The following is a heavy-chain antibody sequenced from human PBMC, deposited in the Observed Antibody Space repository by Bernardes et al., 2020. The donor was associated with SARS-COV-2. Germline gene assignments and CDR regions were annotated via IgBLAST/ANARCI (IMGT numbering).Heavy chain of an antibody. CDR2: IDNYGSTL. D-gene: IGHD3-3*01. Sequence: GSLILSCAASGYTFSRFCMHWVRQAPGQGLVWVSRIDNYGSTLNYADSVKGRFTISRDNSRNTLYLQMNNLRAEDTAVYYCAKDPFYDFWSGYYLDYWDQGTLVTVSS. CDR3: AKDPFYDFWSGYYLDY. J-gene: IGHJ4*02. V-gene: IGHV3-74*01. CDR1: GYTFSRFC.